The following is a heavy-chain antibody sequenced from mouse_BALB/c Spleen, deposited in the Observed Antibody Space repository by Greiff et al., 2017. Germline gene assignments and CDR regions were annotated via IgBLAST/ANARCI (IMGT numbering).Heavy chain of an antibody. CDR3: ARSGPNYYAMDY. CDR1: GYSITSGYY. CDR2: ISYDGSN. V-gene: IGHV3-6*02. Sequence: EVQRVESGPGLVKPSQSLSLTCSVTGYSITSGYYWNWIRQFPGNKLEWMGYISYDGSNNYNPSLKNRISITRDTSKNQFFLKLNSVTTEDTATYYCARSGPNYYAMDYWGQGTSVTVAS. D-gene: IGHD3-1*01. J-gene: IGHJ4*01.